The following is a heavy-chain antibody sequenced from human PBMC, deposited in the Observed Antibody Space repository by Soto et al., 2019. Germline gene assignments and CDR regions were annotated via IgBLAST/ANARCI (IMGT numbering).Heavy chain of an antibody. CDR3: ARDNGREQYYDSSGYWYYFDY. CDR1: GGSISRYY. D-gene: IGHD3-22*01. J-gene: IGHJ4*02. Sequence: QVPLQESGPGLVKPSETLSLTCTVSGGSISRYYWSWIRQPPGRGLEWIGYISYSGSTNYNPSLKSRVTISVDTSKNQFSLKLSSVTAADTAVYYCARDNGREQYYDSSGYWYYFDYWGQGTLVTVSS. V-gene: IGHV4-59*01. CDR2: ISYSGST.